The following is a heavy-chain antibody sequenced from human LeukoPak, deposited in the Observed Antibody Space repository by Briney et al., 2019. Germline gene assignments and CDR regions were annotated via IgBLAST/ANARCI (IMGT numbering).Heavy chain of an antibody. V-gene: IGHV3-15*01. CDR3: TTEPVGRYYDFWSGYHTGGY. J-gene: IGHJ4*02. CDR1: GFTFSNAW. Sequence: PGGSLRLSCAASGFTFSNAWMSWVRQAPGKGLEWVGRIKSKTDGGTTDYAAPVKGRFTISRDDSKNTLYLQMNSLKTEDTAVYYCTTEPVGRYYDFWSGYHTGGYWGQGTLVTVSS. D-gene: IGHD3-3*01. CDR2: IKSKTDGGTT.